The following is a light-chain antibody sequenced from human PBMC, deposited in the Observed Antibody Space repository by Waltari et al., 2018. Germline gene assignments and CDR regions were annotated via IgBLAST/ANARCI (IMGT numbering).Light chain of an antibody. CDR2: YRSDSDT. Sequence: QAVVPPPTSVSASPGASARLTCTLNRGINVATYRLYWFQQKPGSPPQYPLSYRSDSDTQQGSGVPSRFSGSKDASANAAILLISGLQSEDEADYYCLIWHNSAYVFGTGTKVTVL. V-gene: IGLV5-45*01. CDR3: LIWHNSAYV. J-gene: IGLJ1*01. CDR1: RGINVATYR.